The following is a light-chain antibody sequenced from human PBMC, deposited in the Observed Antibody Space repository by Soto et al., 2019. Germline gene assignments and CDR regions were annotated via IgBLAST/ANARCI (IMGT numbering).Light chain of an antibody. CDR3: QQYGSSPRT. CDR1: QSVSSSY. CDR2: GAS. J-gene: IGKJ1*01. Sequence: EIVLTQSPGTLSLSPGERATLSCRASQSVSSSYLAWYQQKPGQAPRLLIYGASSRATGIPDRFSGSGSGTDFTLTISRLEPEVFAVYYCQQYGSSPRTFGQGTKVAIK. V-gene: IGKV3-20*01.